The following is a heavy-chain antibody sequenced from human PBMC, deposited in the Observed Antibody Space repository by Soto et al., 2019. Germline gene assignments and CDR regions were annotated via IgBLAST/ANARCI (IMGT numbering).Heavy chain of an antibody. CDR1: GFTVSSNF. CDR2: IYSGGGT. D-gene: IGHD3-9*01. Sequence: PGGSLRLSCAASGFTVSSNFMSWVRQTPEKGLEWVSIIYSGGGTYYTDSVKGRFTISRDTSRNTLYLQMNSLRAEDTAVYFCARGHPTFEYYFDCWGQGTQVTVSS. CDR3: ARGHPTFEYYFDC. J-gene: IGHJ4*02. V-gene: IGHV3-53*01.